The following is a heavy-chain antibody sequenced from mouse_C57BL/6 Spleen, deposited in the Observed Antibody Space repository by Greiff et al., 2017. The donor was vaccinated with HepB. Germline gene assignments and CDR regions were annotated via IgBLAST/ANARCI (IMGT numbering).Heavy chain of an antibody. CDR2: IDPEDGET. Sequence: VQLQSGAELVKPGASVKLSCTASGFNINDYYMHWVKQRTEQGLEWIGRIDPEDGETKYAPKFQGKATITADTSSNTAYLQLSSLTSEDTAVYYCARGGYDGSGAMDYWGQGTSVTVSS. J-gene: IGHJ4*01. CDR1: GFNINDYY. CDR3: ARGGYDGSGAMDY. D-gene: IGHD2-2*01. V-gene: IGHV14-2*01.